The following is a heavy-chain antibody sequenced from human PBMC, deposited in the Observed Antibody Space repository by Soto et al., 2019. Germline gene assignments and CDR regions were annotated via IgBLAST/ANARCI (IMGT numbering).Heavy chain of an antibody. CDR1: GYTFTSYG. V-gene: IGHV1-18*01. Sequence: QVQLVQSGAEVKKPGASVKVSCKASGYTFTSYGISWVRQAPGQGLEWMGWISAYNGNTNYAQKLQGRVTMTTDTSTSSASMEPRSLSSDDTAVYYCERASNGWHVAYWGQGTLVIVSS. J-gene: IGHJ4*02. D-gene: IGHD6-19*01. CDR3: ERASNGWHVAY. CDR2: ISAYNGNT.